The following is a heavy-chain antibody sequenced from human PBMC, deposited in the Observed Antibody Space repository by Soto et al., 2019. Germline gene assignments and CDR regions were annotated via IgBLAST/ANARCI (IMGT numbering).Heavy chain of an antibody. V-gene: IGHV1-46*01. CDR2: INPSGGYT. CDR1: GYTFSSYY. J-gene: IGHJ4*02. D-gene: IGHD3-9*01. CDR3: AKEHDILTGSTFDY. Sequence: ASVKVSCKASGYTFSSYYMNWVRQAPGQGLEWLGIINPSGGYTTYAQRFLGRVTMTSDTSTSTVHMELGSLTSEDTAVYYCAKEHDILTGSTFDYWGQGTLVTVSS.